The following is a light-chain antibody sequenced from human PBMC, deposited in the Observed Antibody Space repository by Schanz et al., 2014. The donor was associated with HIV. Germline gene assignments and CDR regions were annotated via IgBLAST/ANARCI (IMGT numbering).Light chain of an antibody. CDR1: QSVSNNY. CDR3: QYFGNSGGT. Sequence: EIVLTQSPGSLSLSPGGRATLSCGASQSVSNNYLAWYQLKPGQAPRLLIYGASTRAPGIPDRFSGTGSGTDFTLTISSLEPEDFAVYYCQYFGNSGGTFGGGTKVEIK. CDR2: GAS. J-gene: IGKJ4*01. V-gene: IGKV3-20*01.